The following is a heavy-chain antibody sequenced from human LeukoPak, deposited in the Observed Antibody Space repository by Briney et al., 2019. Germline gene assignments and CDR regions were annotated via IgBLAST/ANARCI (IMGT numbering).Heavy chain of an antibody. J-gene: IGHJ4*02. CDR2: IKRDGREK. Sequence: GGSLRLSCAASGFTFSRHWMTWVRQAPGKGLEWVANIKRDGREKNYVDSVKGRFSISRDNVENSLHLQMNSLRAEDTAVYYCAGVCLSGWTECMEYWAQGTLVTVSS. D-gene: IGHD6-19*01. CDR1: GFTFSRHW. CDR3: AGVCLSGWTECMEY. V-gene: IGHV3-7*01.